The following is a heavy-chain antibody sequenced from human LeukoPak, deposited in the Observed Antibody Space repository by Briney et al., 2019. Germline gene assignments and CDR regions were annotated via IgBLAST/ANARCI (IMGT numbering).Heavy chain of an antibody. Sequence: ASVKVSCKASGYTFTGYYMHWVRQAPGQGLEWMGWINPNSGGTNYAQKFQGRVTMTRDTSISTAYMELSRLRSEDTAVYYCARAGTAMDWFDPWGQGTLVTVSS. V-gene: IGHV1-2*02. J-gene: IGHJ5*02. D-gene: IGHD6-13*01. CDR2: INPNSGGT. CDR3: ARAGTAMDWFDP. CDR1: GYTFTGYY.